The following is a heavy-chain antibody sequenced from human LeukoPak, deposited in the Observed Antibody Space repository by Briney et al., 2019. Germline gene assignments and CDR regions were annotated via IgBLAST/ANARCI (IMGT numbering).Heavy chain of an antibody. CDR2: INYTGST. CDR1: GASISSYY. D-gene: IGHD4/OR15-4a*01. Sequence: SETLSLTCTVSGASISSYYWSWIRQSPGKGLEWIGYINYTGSTNYNPSLKSRVTISVDTSKNQFSLKLSSVTAADTAVYYCATRLFNGWFAPWGQGTLVTVSS. J-gene: IGHJ5*02. CDR3: ATRLFNGWFAP. V-gene: IGHV4-59*01.